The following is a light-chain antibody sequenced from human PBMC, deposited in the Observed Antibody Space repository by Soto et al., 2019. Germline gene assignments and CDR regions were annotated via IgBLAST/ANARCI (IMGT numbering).Light chain of an antibody. J-gene: IGKJ1*01. V-gene: IGKV1-5*03. CDR3: QHYNSYSEA. CDR2: KAS. Sequence: DIQMTQSPSTMSASVGDRVTITCRASQSIDSWLAWYQQKPGKAPKFLMYKASNLESGVPSRFSGRGSETEFTLTISSLQPDDFATYYCQHYNSYSEAFGQGTKVDIK. CDR1: QSIDSW.